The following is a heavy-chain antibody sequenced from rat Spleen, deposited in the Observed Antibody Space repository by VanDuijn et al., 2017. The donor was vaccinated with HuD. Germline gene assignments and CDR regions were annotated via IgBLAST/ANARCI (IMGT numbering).Heavy chain of an antibody. CDR2: ISNDGGNT. J-gene: IGHJ3*01. V-gene: IGHV5-31*01. D-gene: IGHD1-1*01. CDR1: GFTFSRYW. Sequence: EVQLVESGGGLVQPGRSLKLSCVASGFTFSRYWMYWVRQAPGKGLEWVSSISNDGGNTYYLDSVKGRFTFSRDDAKSTLYLQMSRLRSEDTATYYGTRGPDYYSGAGWFAYWGQGTLVTVSS. CDR3: TRGPDYYSGAGWFAY.